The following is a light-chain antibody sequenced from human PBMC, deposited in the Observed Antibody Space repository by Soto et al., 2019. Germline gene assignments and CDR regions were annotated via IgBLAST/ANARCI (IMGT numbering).Light chain of an antibody. J-gene: IGLJ3*02. CDR3: NSFTSSDTWV. V-gene: IGLV2-14*01. CDR1: SSDVGSYNY. Sequence: QSALTQPASVSGSPGQSITISCTGTSSDVGSYNYVSWYQQHPGKVPKLMIYEVSHRPSGVSDRFSGSKSGNTASLTISGLQVEDEADYYCNSFTSSDTWVFGGGTKLTVL. CDR2: EVS.